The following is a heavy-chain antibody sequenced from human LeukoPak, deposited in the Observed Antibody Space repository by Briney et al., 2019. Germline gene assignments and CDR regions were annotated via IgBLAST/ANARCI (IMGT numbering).Heavy chain of an antibody. CDR3: AWNYYDSSGYYHFDY. Sequence: GGSLRLSCAASGFTFSSYAMSWVRQAPGKGLEWVSAISGSGGSTYYADSVKGRFTISRDNSKNTLYLQMNSLRAEDTAVYYCAWNYYDSSGYYHFDYWGQGTLVTVSS. D-gene: IGHD3-22*01. V-gene: IGHV3-23*01. J-gene: IGHJ4*02. CDR1: GFTFSSYA. CDR2: ISGSGGST.